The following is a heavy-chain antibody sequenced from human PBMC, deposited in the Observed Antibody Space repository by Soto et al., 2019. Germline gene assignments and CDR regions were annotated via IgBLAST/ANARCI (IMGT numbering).Heavy chain of an antibody. CDR3: ASRQVVAGTNDYYYGMDV. CDR1: GYTFTSYA. D-gene: IGHD6-19*01. Sequence: GASVKVSCKASGYTFTSYAMHWVRQAPGQRLEWMGWINAGNGNTKYSQKFQGRVTIIRDTAASTAYMELSSLRSEDTAVYYCASRQVVAGTNDYYYGMDVWGQGTTVTVSS. J-gene: IGHJ6*02. V-gene: IGHV1-3*01. CDR2: INAGNGNT.